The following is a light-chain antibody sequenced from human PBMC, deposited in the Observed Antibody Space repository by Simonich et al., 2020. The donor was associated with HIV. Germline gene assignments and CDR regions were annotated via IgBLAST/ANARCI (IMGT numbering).Light chain of an antibody. V-gene: IGLV3-27*01. Sequence: SYELTQPSSVSVSPGQPARTTCSGDVVAKKYARWFQQKPGQAPILVIYKDSERPSGIPERFAGSRSGTTFTLTISGAQVEDEADYYCYSATDNSGVFGGGTKLTVL. CDR1: VVAKKY. J-gene: IGLJ3*02. CDR2: KDS. CDR3: YSATDNSGV.